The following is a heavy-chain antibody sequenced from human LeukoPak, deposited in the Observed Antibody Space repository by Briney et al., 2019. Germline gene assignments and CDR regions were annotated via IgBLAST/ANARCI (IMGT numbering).Heavy chain of an antibody. CDR1: GGSITSHS. J-gene: IGHJ3*02. V-gene: IGHV4-59*11. CDR3: ARDFTGYDAFDI. CDR2: IYYSGST. D-gene: IGHD3-9*01. Sequence: SETLSLTCNVSGGSITSHSWNWIRQPPGKGLEWIGSIYYSGSTNYNPSLKSRVTISVDTSKNQFSLKLSSVTAADTAVYYCARDFTGYDAFDIWGQGTMVTVSS.